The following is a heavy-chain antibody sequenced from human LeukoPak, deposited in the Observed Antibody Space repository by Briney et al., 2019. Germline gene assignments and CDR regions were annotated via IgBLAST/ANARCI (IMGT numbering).Heavy chain of an antibody. V-gene: IGHV1-2*02. D-gene: IGHD5-12*01. CDR2: INTNSGVT. Sequence: GASMKVSCEASGLTFTGVNYIHWVRQAPGQGPEWMGWINTNSGVTDYARKFQGKVTMTRDTSISTAYMELYRLTSDDTAMYYCTRDRLSKWFDPWGQGTLVTVSS. CDR3: TRDRLSKWFDP. J-gene: IGHJ5*02. CDR1: GLTFTGVNY.